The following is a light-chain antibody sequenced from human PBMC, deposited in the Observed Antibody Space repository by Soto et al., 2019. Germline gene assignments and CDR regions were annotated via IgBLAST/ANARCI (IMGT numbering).Light chain of an antibody. J-gene: IGKJ5*01. CDR3: MQAHQSLT. Sequence: VMTQPPRTLPGTTGEPASISCRSSQSLLYNNTYNYLDWYVQKPGQSPQLLIYFGSNRAPGVPDRFSGSGSGKDFTLKINRVEAEDVGTYYSMQAHQSLTFGQGTQLEIK. V-gene: IGKV2-28*01. CDR1: QSLLYNNTYNY. CDR2: FGS.